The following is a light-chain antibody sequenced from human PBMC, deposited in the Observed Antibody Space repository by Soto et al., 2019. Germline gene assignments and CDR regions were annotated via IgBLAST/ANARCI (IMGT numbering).Light chain of an antibody. Sequence: DIQMTQSPSSLSASVGDRVTITCRASQSISSYLNWYQQKPGKAPKLLIYAASSLQSGVPSRFSGSGSGTDFTLTISSLQSEDFAVYYCQHYDNWPPWTFGQGTKVEI. CDR3: QHYDNWPPWT. V-gene: IGKV1-39*01. CDR1: QSISSY. CDR2: AAS. J-gene: IGKJ1*01.